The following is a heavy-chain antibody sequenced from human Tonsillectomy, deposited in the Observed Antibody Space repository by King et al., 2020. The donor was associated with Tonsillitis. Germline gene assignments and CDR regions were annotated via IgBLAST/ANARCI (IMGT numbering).Heavy chain of an antibody. D-gene: IGHD6-13*01. CDR3: AKDLTAAGIGAYYYYGMDV. J-gene: IGHJ6*02. V-gene: IGHV3-23*03. CDR2: IYSDA. Sequence: DVQLVESGGGLVQPGGSLRLSCAASGFTFSSYGMGWVRQTPGKGLEWVSVIYSDAYYADSVKGRFTISRENSKSTLYLQMNSLRAEDTAVYYCAKDLTAAGIGAYYYYGMDVWGQGTTVTVSS. CDR1: GFTFSSYG.